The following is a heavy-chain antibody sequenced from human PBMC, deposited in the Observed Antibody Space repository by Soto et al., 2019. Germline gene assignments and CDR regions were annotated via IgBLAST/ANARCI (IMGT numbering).Heavy chain of an antibody. CDR2: ISSSSSYI. CDR1: GFTFSSYS. J-gene: IGHJ5*02. D-gene: IGHD6-19*01. V-gene: IGHV3-21*01. CDR3: ARVAPDQWLPKNS. Sequence: EVQLVESGGGLVKPGGSLRLSCAASGFTFSSYSMNWVRQAPGKGLEWVSSISSSSSYIYYADSVKGRFTISRDNAKNSLYLQMNSLRAEDTAVYYCARVAPDQWLPKNSWGQGTLVTVSS.